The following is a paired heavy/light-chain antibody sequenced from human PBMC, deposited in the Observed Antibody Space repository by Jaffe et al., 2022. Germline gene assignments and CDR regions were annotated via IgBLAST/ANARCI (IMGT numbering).Heavy chain of an antibody. CDR1: GGSISSGSYY. CDR2: IYTSGST. V-gene: IGHV4-61*02. J-gene: IGHJ6*03. D-gene: IGHD2-15*01. Sequence: QVQLQESGPGLVKPSQTLSLTCTVSGGSISSGSYYWSWIRQPAGKGLEWIGRIYTSGSTNYNPSLKSRVTISVDTSKNQFSLKLSSVTAADTAVYYCARGYCSGGSCYRNYYYYYYMDVWGKGTTVTVSS. CDR3: ARGYCSGGSCYRNYYYYYYMDV.
Light chain of an antibody. CDR2: GAS. CDR3: QQYNNWPPLFT. CDR1: QSVSSN. J-gene: IGKJ3*01. Sequence: EIVMTQSPATLSVSPGERATLSCRASQSVSSNLAWYQQKPGQAPRLLIYGASTRATGIPARFSGSGSGTEFTLTISSLQSEDFAVYYCQQYNNWPPLFTFGPGTKVDIK. V-gene: IGKV3-15*01.